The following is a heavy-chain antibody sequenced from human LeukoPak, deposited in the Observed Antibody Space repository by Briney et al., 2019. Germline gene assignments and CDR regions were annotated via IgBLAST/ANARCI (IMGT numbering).Heavy chain of an antibody. CDR3: ARVLHYYDSSGYYILDY. CDR2: INPSGGST. V-gene: IGHV1-46*01. D-gene: IGHD3-22*01. CDR1: GYTFTSYY. Sequence: GASVKVSCKASGYTFTSYYMHWVRQAPGQGLEWMGIINPSGGSTSYAQKFQGRVTMTRDTSTSTVYMELSSLRSEDTAVYYCARVLHYYDSSGYYILDYWGQGTLVTVSS. J-gene: IGHJ4*02.